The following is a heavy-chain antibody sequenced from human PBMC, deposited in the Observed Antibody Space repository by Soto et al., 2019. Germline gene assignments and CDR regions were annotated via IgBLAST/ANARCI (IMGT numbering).Heavy chain of an antibody. D-gene: IGHD3-22*01. CDR2: INPNSGDT. Sequence: ASVKVSCKASGYTFTDYYMHWVRQAPGQGLEWMGWINPNSGDTNYAQKFQGWVTMTRDTSISTAYMELTRLTSDDTAVYYCARAEVVVVIHYFDYWGQGTLVTVSS. V-gene: IGHV1-2*04. CDR1: GYTFTDYY. CDR3: ARAEVVVVIHYFDY. J-gene: IGHJ4*02.